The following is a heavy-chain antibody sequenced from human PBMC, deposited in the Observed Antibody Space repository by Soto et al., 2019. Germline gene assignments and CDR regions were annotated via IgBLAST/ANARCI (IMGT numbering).Heavy chain of an antibody. CDR3: ARWVGGSMYDNSGKYDS. CDR1: GFTFSSNG. CDR2: VSYDGSKK. J-gene: IGHJ5*01. Sequence: QVQLVESGGGVVQPGRSLRLTCAASGFTFSSNGMHSVRQAPGKGLEWVALVSYDGSKKYYADSVKGRFTISRDNSENTLYLQMNSLRAEDTAVYYCARWVGGSMYDNSGKYDSWGQGTLVTVSS. V-gene: IGHV3-30*03. D-gene: IGHD3-22*01.